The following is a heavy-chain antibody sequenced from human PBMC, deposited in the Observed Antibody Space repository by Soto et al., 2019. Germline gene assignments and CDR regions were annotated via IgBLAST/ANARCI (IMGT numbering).Heavy chain of an antibody. CDR3: ASDRYCSGGSCTRGKYYYGMDV. V-gene: IGHV1-69*13. Sequence: ASVKVSCKASGGTFSSYAISWVRQAPGQGLEWMGWIIPIFGTANYAQKFQGRVTITADESTSTAYMELSSLRSEDTAGYYCASDRYCSGGSCTRGKYYYGMDVWGQGTTVTVPS. D-gene: IGHD2-15*01. J-gene: IGHJ6*02. CDR1: GGTFSSYA. CDR2: IIPIFGTA.